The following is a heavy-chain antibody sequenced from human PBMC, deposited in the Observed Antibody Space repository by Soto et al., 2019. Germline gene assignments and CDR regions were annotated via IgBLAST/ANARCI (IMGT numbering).Heavy chain of an antibody. J-gene: IGHJ4*02. Sequence: QVQLQQSGPGLLKPSETLSLTCTVSCGSISSYYCRWIRQPPGKGLAWIGYIYYSGTTNYNPSLNNRVTISVEASKDQFSPKLSSVTAADTAAYYCARGPHDYWVFVYWCQGTLVTVSS. D-gene: IGHD4-17*01. CDR1: CGSISSYY. CDR3: ARGPHDYWVFVY. CDR2: IYYSGTT. V-gene: IGHV4-59*01.